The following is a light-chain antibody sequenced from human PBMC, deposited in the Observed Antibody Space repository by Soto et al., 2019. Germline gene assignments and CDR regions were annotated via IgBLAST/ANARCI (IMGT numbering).Light chain of an antibody. V-gene: IGKV1-5*03. Sequence: IQMTQSLSTLSASIGDRVTITCRASQSIINWLACYQQKPGKAPNLLIYKASSLESGFPSRFSGSGSGTEFTLTISSLQPDDFATYYCRQYNTFPLTFGGGTKVDI. J-gene: IGKJ4*01. CDR3: RQYNTFPLT. CDR1: QSIINW. CDR2: KAS.